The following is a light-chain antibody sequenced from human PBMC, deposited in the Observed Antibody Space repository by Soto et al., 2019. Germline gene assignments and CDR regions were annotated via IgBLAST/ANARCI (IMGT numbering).Light chain of an antibody. CDR1: SSDVGGYNY. V-gene: IGLV2-11*01. CDR2: DVS. J-gene: IGLJ2*01. Sequence: QSALTQPRSMSGSPAQSVTISCTGTSSDVGGYNYVSWYQQHPGKAPKLMIYDVSQRPSGVPDRFSGSKSGNTASLTISGLQAEGEADYYCCSYAGSYTWVFGGGTKLTVL. CDR3: CSYAGSYTWV.